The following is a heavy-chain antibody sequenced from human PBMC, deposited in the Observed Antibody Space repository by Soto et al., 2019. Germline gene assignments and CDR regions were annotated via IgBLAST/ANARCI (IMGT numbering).Heavy chain of an antibody. CDR2: ISGSGGST. CDR3: AKDPSYYYGSGVNWFDP. Sequence: EVQLLESGGGLVQPGGSLRLSCAASGFTFSSYAMSWVRQAPGKGLEWVSAISGSGGSTYYADSVKGRFTISRDNSKNTLYLQMNSLRAEDTAVYYCAKDPSYYYGSGVNWFDPWGQGTLVTVSS. D-gene: IGHD3-10*01. J-gene: IGHJ5*02. CDR1: GFTFSSYA. V-gene: IGHV3-23*01.